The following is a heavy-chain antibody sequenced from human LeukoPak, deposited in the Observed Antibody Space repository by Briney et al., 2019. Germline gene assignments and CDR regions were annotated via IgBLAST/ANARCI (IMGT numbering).Heavy chain of an antibody. CDR1: GGSISSGTYY. CDR3: ARDEGGSSSSVVKYFQH. V-gene: IGHV4-61*02. Sequence: PSETLSLTCTVSGGSISSGTYYWSWIRQPAGKGLEWIGRMYTGGTTNYNPSLKSRVTISLDTSKNQFSLKLNSVTVADTAVYHCARDEGGSSSSVVKYFQHWGQGTLVTVSS. CDR2: MYTGGTT. J-gene: IGHJ1*01. D-gene: IGHD6-6*01.